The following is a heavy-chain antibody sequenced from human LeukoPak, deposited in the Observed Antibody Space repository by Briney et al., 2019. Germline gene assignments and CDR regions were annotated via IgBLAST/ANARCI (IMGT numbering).Heavy chain of an antibody. J-gene: IGHJ6*02. Sequence: SETLSLTCTVSGGSFSSYYWSWIRQPPGKGLEWIGYIYYTGSTNYNPSLEGRVTTSVDTSKNQFSLSLSSVTAADTAVYYCARDRYTFYIGGYSQTIYGMDVWGQGTTVTVSS. V-gene: IGHV4-59*01. CDR2: IYYTGST. CDR3: ARDRYTFYIGGYSQTIYGMDV. CDR1: GGSFSSYY. D-gene: IGHD2/OR15-2a*01.